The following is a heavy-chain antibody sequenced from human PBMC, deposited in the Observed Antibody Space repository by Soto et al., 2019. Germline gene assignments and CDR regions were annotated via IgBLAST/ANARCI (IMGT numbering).Heavy chain of an antibody. D-gene: IGHD1-20*01. Sequence: PSETLSLTCSVSGVSISSSTYYWGWIRQPPGKGLEWIGSIYYGGSSYYNPSLKSRVTISVDTSKNQFSLKLSSVTAADTAVYYCARVGGINWFDPWGQG. CDR3: ARVGGINWFDP. CDR2: IYYGGSS. V-gene: IGHV4-39*07. J-gene: IGHJ5*02. CDR1: GVSISSSTYY.